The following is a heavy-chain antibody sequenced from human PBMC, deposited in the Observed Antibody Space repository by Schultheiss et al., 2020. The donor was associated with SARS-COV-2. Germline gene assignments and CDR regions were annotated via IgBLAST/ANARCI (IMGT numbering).Heavy chain of an antibody. CDR2: IYYSGTT. CDR3: ARGGDFFDY. CDR1: GGSISSGGYY. J-gene: IGHJ4*02. Sequence: SETLSLTCTVSGGSISSGGYYWSWIRQHPGKGLEWIGYIYYSGTTYYNPSLRSRVTISLDTSKNQFSLKLNSVTAADTAVYYCARGGDFFDYWGQGTLVTVSS. D-gene: IGHD3-3*01. V-gene: IGHV4-31*03.